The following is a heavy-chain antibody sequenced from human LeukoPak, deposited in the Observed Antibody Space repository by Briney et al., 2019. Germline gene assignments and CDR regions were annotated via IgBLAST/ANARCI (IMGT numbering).Heavy chain of an antibody. Sequence: ASVKVSCKASGYTFTSYYMHWVRQAPGQGLEWMGIINPSGGSTSYAQKFQGRVTMTRDTSTSTVYMELSSLRSEDTAVYYCARDNKEQQLVQGAFDIWGQGTMVTVSS. CDR3: ARDNKEQQLVQGAFDI. D-gene: IGHD6-13*01. CDR1: GYTFTSYY. V-gene: IGHV1-46*01. CDR2: INPSGGST. J-gene: IGHJ3*02.